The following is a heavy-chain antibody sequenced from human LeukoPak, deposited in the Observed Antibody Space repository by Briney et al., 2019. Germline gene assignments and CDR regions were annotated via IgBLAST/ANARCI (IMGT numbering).Heavy chain of an antibody. D-gene: IGHD4-17*01. CDR1: GFTFSSYW. CDR3: ARVSYGDLYYFDY. V-gene: IGHV3-74*01. J-gene: IGHJ4*02. Sequence: GGSLRLSCAASGFTFSSYWMHWVRQAPGKGLVWVSRINSDGGRTSYTDSAKGRFTISRDYAKNTLYLQMNSLTAEDTAVYYCARVSYGDLYYFDYWGQGTLVTVSS. CDR2: INSDGGRT.